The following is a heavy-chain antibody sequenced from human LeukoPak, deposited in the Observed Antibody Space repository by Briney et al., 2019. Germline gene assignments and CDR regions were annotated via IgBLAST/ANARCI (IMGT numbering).Heavy chain of an antibody. V-gene: IGHV2-26*01. CDR1: GFSLSNARMG. CDR2: IFSNDEK. D-gene: IGHD3-22*01. CDR3: ARFRYYYDSSGYYYPFDAFDI. J-gene: IGHJ3*02. Sequence: ESGPVLVKPTETLTLTCTVSGFSLSNARMGVSWIRQPPGKALEWLAHIFSNDEKSYSTSLKSRLTISKDTSKSQVVLTMTNMDPVDTATYYCARFRYYYDSSGYYYPFDAFDIWGQGTMVTVSS.